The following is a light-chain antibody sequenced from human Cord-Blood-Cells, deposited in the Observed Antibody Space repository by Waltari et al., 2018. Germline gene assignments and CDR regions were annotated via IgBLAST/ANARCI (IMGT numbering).Light chain of an antibody. CDR3: QQYGSSPP. V-gene: IGKV3-20*01. CDR1: QSVSSSY. Sequence: EIVLTQSPGTLSLSPGERATLSCRASQSVSSSYLAWYQQNPGQAPRLLIYGASSRATGIPGRFSGSGSGTDFTLTISRLEPEDFAVYYCQQYGSSPPFGGGTKVEIK. CDR2: GAS. J-gene: IGKJ4*01.